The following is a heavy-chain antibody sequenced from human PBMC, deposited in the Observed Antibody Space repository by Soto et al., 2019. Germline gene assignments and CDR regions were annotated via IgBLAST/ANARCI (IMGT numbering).Heavy chain of an antibody. V-gene: IGHV4-4*02. D-gene: IGHD2-2*01. CDR2: IYHSGST. CDR1: SGSISSSNW. J-gene: IGHJ5*02. CDR3: ARADSYCRSTRWPHNGFDP. Sequence: QVQLQESGPGLVKPSGTLSLTCAVSSGSISSSNWWSWVRQPPGKGLEWIGEIYHSGSTNYNPSLKSRVTISVDKCKDQFSLKLSSVTAADTSVYYCARADSYCRSTRWPHNGFDPWGQGPLVTVSS.